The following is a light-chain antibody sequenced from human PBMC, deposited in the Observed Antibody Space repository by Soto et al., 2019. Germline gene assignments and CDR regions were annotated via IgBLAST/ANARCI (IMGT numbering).Light chain of an antibody. CDR2: GAS. J-gene: IGKJ1*01. V-gene: IGKV3-15*01. CDR3: QHYNNWPPWT. Sequence: EIVITQPPATLSVSPGERATLSCRASQSVSSNLAWYQQKPGQAPRLLIYGASTRATGIPARFSGSGSGTEFTLTISSLQSEDFAVYYCQHYNNWPPWTFGQGTKVDIK. CDR1: QSVSSN.